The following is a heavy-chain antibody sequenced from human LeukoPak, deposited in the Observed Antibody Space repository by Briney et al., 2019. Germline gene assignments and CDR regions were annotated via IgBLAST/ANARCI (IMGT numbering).Heavy chain of an antibody. V-gene: IGHV4-4*07. CDR1: GGSITGYY. J-gene: IGHJ4*02. Sequence: SETLSLTCTVSGGSITGYYWSWIRQPAGKGLEWVGRLYSSGGAVYNPSLKSRVTLSADTSKGQLSLKLTSVTAADTAVYFCARGPHLSRGEHFDYWGLGILVTVSS. CDR3: ARGPHLSRGEHFDY. D-gene: IGHD3-16*01. CDR2: LYSSGGA.